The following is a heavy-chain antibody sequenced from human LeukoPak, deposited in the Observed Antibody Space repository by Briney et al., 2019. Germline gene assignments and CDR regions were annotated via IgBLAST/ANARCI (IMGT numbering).Heavy chain of an antibody. Sequence: QTGGSLRLSCAASGFTFSSYAMSWVRQAPGKGLEWVSAISGSGGSTYYADSVKGRFTISRDNSKNTLYLQMNSLRAEDTAVYYCARCNDSSGYYFFDYWDQGTLVTVSS. V-gene: IGHV3-23*01. D-gene: IGHD3-22*01. CDR2: ISGSGGST. CDR3: ARCNDSSGYYFFDY. CDR1: GFTFSSYA. J-gene: IGHJ4*02.